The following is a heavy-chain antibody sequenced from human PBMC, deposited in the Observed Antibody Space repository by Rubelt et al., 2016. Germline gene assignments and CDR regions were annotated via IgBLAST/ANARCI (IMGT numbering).Heavy chain of an antibody. J-gene: IGHJ4*02. V-gene: IGHV1-69*04. Sequence: QVQLVQSGAEVKKPGSSVKVSCKASGGTFRSYAISWLRQAPGQGLEWMGRIIPILGIANYAQKFQGRVTITADKSTSTAYMGLSSLRSEDTAVYYCARDDCSSTGCSPQGWGQGTLVTVSS. CDR1: GGTFRSYA. CDR3: ARDDCSSTGCSPQG. CDR2: IIPILGIA. D-gene: IGHD2-2*01.